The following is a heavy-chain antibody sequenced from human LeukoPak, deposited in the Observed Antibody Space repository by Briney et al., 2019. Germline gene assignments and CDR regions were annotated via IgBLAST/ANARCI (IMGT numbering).Heavy chain of an antibody. Sequence: PGGSLRLSCAASGFTITAYAMSWVRQSPGKGLEWVSGIGITSEYIHYADSVKGRFTISRDNSKNTVYLEMSSLRAEDAAVYYCAEDPNGDYVGAFDTWGQGTMVIVSS. CDR1: GFTITAYA. CDR3: AEDPNGDYVGAFDT. D-gene: IGHD4-17*01. CDR2: IGITSEYI. J-gene: IGHJ3*02. V-gene: IGHV3-23*01.